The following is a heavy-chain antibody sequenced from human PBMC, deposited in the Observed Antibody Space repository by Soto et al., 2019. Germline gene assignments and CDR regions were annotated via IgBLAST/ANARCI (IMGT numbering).Heavy chain of an antibody. D-gene: IGHD3-3*01. J-gene: IGHJ4*02. CDR1: GFTFSSYS. Sequence: AGGSLRLSCAASGFTFSSYSMNWVRQAPGKGLEWVSSISSSSSYIYYADSVKGRFTISRDNAKNSLYLQMNSLRAEDTAVYYCARGSALPNDFWSGYRGGYYFDYWGQGTLVTVSS. V-gene: IGHV3-21*01. CDR3: ARGSALPNDFWSGYRGGYYFDY. CDR2: ISSSSSYI.